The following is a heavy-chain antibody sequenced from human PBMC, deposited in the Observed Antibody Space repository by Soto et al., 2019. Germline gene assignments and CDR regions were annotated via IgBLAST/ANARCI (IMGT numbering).Heavy chain of an antibody. CDR3: ARDRYYDILTGYSNYYGMDV. V-gene: IGHV4-30-4*01. J-gene: IGHJ6*02. CDR1: GGSISSGDYY. Sequence: SETLSLTCTVSGGSISSGDYYWSWLRQPPGKGLEWIGYIYYSGSTYYNPSLKSRVTISVDTSKNQFSLKLSSVAAADTAVYYCARDRYYDILTGYSNYYGMDVWGQGTTVTVSS. D-gene: IGHD3-9*01. CDR2: IYYSGST.